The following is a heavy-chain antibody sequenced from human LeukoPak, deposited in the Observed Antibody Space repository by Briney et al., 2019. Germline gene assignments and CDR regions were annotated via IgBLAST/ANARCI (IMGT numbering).Heavy chain of an antibody. Sequence: ASVTVSFKASVYTLINYYIHWVRQAPGQGLEWMGFINPSGGSTSYAQKFQGRVTMTRDTSTSTVYMELSSLISEDSAVYYCARDLFGYYDTNGRYLYFWGQGTLVTVSS. CDR3: ARDLFGYYDTNGRYLYF. V-gene: IGHV1-46*01. CDR2: INPSGGST. J-gene: IGHJ4*02. D-gene: IGHD3-22*01. CDR1: VYTLINYY.